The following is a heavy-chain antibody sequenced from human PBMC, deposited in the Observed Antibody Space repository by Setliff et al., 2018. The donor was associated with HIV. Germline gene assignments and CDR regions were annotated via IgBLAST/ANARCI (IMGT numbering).Heavy chain of an antibody. D-gene: IGHD6-13*01. Sequence: SETLSLTCTVSGGSISSNSYYWGWFRQPPGKGLEWVGSIYYSGSTYYTPSLKSRVTISVDTSQNQFSLKLNSVTAADTAVYYCARRGIAAAGSDSWGQGTLVTVSS. CDR3: ARRGIAAAGSDS. V-gene: IGHV4-39*01. CDR1: GGSISSNSYY. CDR2: IYYSGST. J-gene: IGHJ4*02.